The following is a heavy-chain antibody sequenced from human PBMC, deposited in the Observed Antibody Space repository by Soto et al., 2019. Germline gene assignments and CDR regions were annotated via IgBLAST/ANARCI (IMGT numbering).Heavy chain of an antibody. CDR1: GVSLTANGVG. J-gene: IGHJ4*02. CDR3: ATLTGSH. CDR2: VFWDDDK. D-gene: IGHD3-9*01. Sequence: IPLKESGPPLVKPTQTLTLTCSFSGVSLTANGVGVGWVRQTPGLALEWLAMVFWDDDKHYSASLRIRLSITKDTSKSQVVLTMTNMDPVDTGTYYCATLTGSHWGQGARVTVSS. V-gene: IGHV2-5*02.